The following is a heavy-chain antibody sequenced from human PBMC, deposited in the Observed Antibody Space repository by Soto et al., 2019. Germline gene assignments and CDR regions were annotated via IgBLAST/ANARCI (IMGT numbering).Heavy chain of an antibody. V-gene: IGHV3-74*01. Sequence: EVQLVESGGGLVQPGGSLRLSCAASGFTFSSHWIHWVRQAPGKGLVWVSRINSGGSTTDYADSVKGRFTISRDNAKNTLYLQMNGLRGEDTAVYHCVRSASGYSYVDSWGQGALATVSS. J-gene: IGHJ4*02. CDR3: VRSASGYSYVDS. CDR2: INSGGSTT. CDR1: GFTFSSHW. D-gene: IGHD5-18*01.